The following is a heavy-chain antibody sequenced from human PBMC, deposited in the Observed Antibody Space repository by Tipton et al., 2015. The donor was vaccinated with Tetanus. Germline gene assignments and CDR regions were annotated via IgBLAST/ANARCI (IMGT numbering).Heavy chain of an antibody. Sequence: QLVQSGAEVKKPGESLKISCQGSGYSFKLYWIAWVRQMPGKGLEWMGIIYPGDSDTRYSPSFQGQVTMSVDRSTATAYLQWGSLKASDTAIYYCARHFGEMLYAPFRFDPWGQGTLVTVSS. CDR3: ARHFGEMLYAPFRFDP. V-gene: IGHV5-51*01. CDR1: GYSFKLYW. J-gene: IGHJ5*02. CDR2: IYPGDSDT. D-gene: IGHD3-3*01.